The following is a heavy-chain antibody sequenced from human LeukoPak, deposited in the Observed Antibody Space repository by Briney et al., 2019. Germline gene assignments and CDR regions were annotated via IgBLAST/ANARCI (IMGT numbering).Heavy chain of an antibody. V-gene: IGHV1-2*02. J-gene: IGHJ4*02. Sequence: GASVKVSCKASGYTFTGYYMHWVRQAPGQGLEWMGWINPNSGGTNYAQKFQGRVTMTRDTSISTAYMELSRLRSDDTAVYYCAREAVLDDLRNWGFDYWGQGTLVTVSS. CDR3: AREAVLDDLRNWGFDY. CDR1: GYTFTGYY. CDR2: INPNSGGT. D-gene: IGHD7-27*01.